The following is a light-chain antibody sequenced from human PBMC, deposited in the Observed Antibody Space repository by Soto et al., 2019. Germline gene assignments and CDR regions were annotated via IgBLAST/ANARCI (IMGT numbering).Light chain of an antibody. J-gene: IGKJ5*01. Sequence: DIHLTQSPSTLSASVGDRVTITCRASQSISRWLAWYRQKPGKAPNLLIYTTSSLESGVPSRFSGTGSGTEFTLTISSLQPDDFATYYCQQYNNWPPITFGQGTRLEI. CDR2: TTS. V-gene: IGKV1-5*03. CDR1: QSISRW. CDR3: QQYNNWPPIT.